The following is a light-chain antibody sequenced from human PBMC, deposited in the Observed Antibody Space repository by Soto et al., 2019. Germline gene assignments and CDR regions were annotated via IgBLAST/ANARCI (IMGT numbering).Light chain of an antibody. V-gene: IGKV4-1*01. J-gene: IGKJ1*01. CDR2: WAS. Sequence: DIVMTQSPDSLAVSLGERATINCKSSQNVLYSSNNKNYLAWYQQKPGQPPKLLIYWASTRESGVPDRFSGSGSGTDFTLTIRSLQDEDVACYYCQHCYSTPWTFGQGTRVEIK. CDR3: QHCYSTPWT. CDR1: QNVLYSSNNKNY.